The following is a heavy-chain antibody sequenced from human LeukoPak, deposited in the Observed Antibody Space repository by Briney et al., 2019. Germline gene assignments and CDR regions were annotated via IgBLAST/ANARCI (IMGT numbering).Heavy chain of an antibody. Sequence: GGSLRLSCAASGFTFSSYGMHWVRQAPGKGLEWVAFIRYDGSNKYYADSVKGRFTISRDNSKNTLYLQMNSLRAEDTAVYYCAKDSEKYYYDSSGYYSWYFQHWGKGTLVTVSS. CDR2: IRYDGSNK. CDR3: AKDSEKYYYDSSGYYSWYFQH. CDR1: GFTFSSYG. D-gene: IGHD3-22*01. V-gene: IGHV3-30*02. J-gene: IGHJ1*01.